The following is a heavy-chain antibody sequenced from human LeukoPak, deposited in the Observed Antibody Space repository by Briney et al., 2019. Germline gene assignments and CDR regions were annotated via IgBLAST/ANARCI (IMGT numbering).Heavy chain of an antibody. Sequence: GGSLRLSCAASEFTFSSYGMHWVGQAPGKGLVWVSRISPDGSTTSYADSVKGRFTISRDNAKNTLYVQMKSLRAEDTAVYYCARAGAPYAFDVWGQGTMVTVSS. CDR3: ARAGAPYAFDV. V-gene: IGHV3-74*01. CDR1: EFTFSSYG. CDR2: ISPDGSTT. D-gene: IGHD3-10*01. J-gene: IGHJ3*01.